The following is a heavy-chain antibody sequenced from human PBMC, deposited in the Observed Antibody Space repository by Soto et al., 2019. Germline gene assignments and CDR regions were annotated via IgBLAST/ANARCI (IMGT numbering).Heavy chain of an antibody. Sequence: QVQLVQSGAEVKKPGSSVKVSCKASGGTFSSYAISWVRQAPGQGLEWMGGIIPIFGTPDYAQRFQGRVTITADESTSTAYMELSSLRSEDTAVYYCARQGSNEYYYYGMDVWGQGTTVTVSS. CDR3: ARQGSNEYYYYGMDV. CDR2: IIPIFGTP. D-gene: IGHD3-10*01. V-gene: IGHV1-69*12. J-gene: IGHJ6*02. CDR1: GGTFSSYA.